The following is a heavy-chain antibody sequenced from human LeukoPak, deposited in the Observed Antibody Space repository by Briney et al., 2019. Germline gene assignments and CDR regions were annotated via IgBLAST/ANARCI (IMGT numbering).Heavy chain of an antibody. Sequence: PAETLSLTCTVSGGSISNYYWSWIRQSPGKGLEWIGYFYYSGGTNYNPSLKNRVTISVDTSKNQFSLKLTSVTAADTAVYYCARGSGWYVCWGDGTLVAVS. CDR2: FYYSGGT. CDR3: ARGSGWYVC. CDR1: GGSISNYY. J-gene: IGHJ5*01. V-gene: IGHV4-59*01. D-gene: IGHD3-3*01.